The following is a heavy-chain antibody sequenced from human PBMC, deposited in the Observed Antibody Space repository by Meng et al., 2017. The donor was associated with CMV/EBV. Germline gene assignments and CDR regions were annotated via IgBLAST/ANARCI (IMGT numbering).Heavy chain of an antibody. Sequence: GGSLRLSCAASGFTFSSYSMNWVRQAPGKGLEWVSYISSSSSTIYYADSVKGRFTISRDNAKNSLYLQMNSLRAEDTAVYHCARETWQWLVGVWGQGTTVTVSS. CDR3: ARETWQWLVGV. CDR2: ISSSSSTI. D-gene: IGHD6-19*01. V-gene: IGHV3-48*04. CDR1: GFTFSSYS. J-gene: IGHJ6*02.